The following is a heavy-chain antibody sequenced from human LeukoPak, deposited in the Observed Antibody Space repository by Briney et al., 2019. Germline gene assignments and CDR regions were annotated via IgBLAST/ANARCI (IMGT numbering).Heavy chain of an antibody. CDR2: IIPIFGTA. V-gene: IGHV1-69*13. Sequence: GASVKVSCKASGYTFTNYGISWVRQAPGQGLEWMGGIIPIFGTANYAQKFQGRVTITADESTSTAYMELSSLRSEDTAVYYCAREHSRWFDYWGQGTLVTVSS. CDR1: GYTFTNYG. D-gene: IGHD2-21*01. CDR3: AREHSRWFDY. J-gene: IGHJ4*02.